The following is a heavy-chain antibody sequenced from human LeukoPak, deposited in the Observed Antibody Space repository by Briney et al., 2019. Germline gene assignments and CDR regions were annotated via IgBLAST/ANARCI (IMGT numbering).Heavy chain of an antibody. Sequence: SETLSLTCTVSGGSITSYYWTWIRQPPGKGLEWIGYIYYSGSTSYNPSLKSRVTISVDTSKNQFSLKLSSVTAADTAVYYCARHFPLWFGDAFDYWGQGTLVTVSS. V-gene: IGHV4-59*08. D-gene: IGHD3-10*01. CDR2: IYYSGST. J-gene: IGHJ4*02. CDR3: ARHFPLWFGDAFDY. CDR1: GGSITSYY.